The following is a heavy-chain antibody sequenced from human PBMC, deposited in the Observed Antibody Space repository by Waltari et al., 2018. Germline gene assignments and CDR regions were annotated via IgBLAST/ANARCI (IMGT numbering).Heavy chain of an antibody. D-gene: IGHD6-13*01. Sequence: QLRLHDSGPGPVMPSETLSLTCTVPGGCLRSRRCYWRWFRPPPGKGLEWIGSIYYSGSTYYNPSLKSRVTISVDTSKNQFSLKLSSVTAADTAVYYCARHELGRAGQQLVRNYFDYWGQGTLVTVSS. CDR2: IYYSGST. CDR1: GGCLRSRRCY. J-gene: IGHJ4*02. V-gene: IGHV4-39*01. CDR3: ARHELGRAGQQLVRNYFDY.